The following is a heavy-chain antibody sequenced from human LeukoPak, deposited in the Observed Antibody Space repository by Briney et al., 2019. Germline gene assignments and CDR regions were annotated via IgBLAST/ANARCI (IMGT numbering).Heavy chain of an antibody. CDR1: GFTVITSA. D-gene: IGHD3-10*01. CDR3: AKAGGSGGMDV. CDR2: IGDSGGAT. J-gene: IGHJ6*02. Sequence: SLTPSWATAGFTVITSAMGSARQPGRGGLGWVSTIGDSGGATYFADSEKARFPISRDNSKNTLCLKMNSLRAEDTAIYYCAKAGGSGGMDVWGQGTTVTVSS. V-gene: IGHV3-23*01.